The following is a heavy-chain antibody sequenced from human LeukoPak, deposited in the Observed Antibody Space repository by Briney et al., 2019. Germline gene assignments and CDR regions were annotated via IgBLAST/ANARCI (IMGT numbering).Heavy chain of an antibody. D-gene: IGHD1-26*01. CDR1: GGSISSGDYY. CDR2: IYYSGST. Sequence: PSETLSLTCTVSGGSISSGDYYWSWIRQPPGRGLEWIGYIYYSGSTYYNPSLKSRVTISVDTSKNQFSLKLSSVTAADTAVYYCARSIVGATLFDYWGQGTLVTVSS. CDR3: ARSIVGATLFDY. J-gene: IGHJ4*02. V-gene: IGHV4-30-4*01.